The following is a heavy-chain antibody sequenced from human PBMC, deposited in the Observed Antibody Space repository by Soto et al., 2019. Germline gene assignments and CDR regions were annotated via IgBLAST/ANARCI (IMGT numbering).Heavy chain of an antibody. J-gene: IGHJ4*02. CDR1: GFTLSSYW. CDR2: IHGDGSTA. D-gene: IGHD3-3*01. V-gene: IGHV3-74*01. Sequence: GVSLRLSCAVSGFTLSSYWMHWVCQTPGEGLVWVSRIHGDGSTASYADSVKGRFTISADSANSVLYLQMNSLIGEDTAVYYCARFSGFWSAIDYWGQGTLVTVSS. CDR3: ARFSGFWSAIDY.